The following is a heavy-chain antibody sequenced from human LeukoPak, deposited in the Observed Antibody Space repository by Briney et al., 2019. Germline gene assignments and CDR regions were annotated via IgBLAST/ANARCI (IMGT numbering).Heavy chain of an antibody. CDR1: GGSISSYY. D-gene: IGHD5-18*01. CDR2: IYYSGST. J-gene: IGHJ4*02. V-gene: IGHV4-59*08. CDR3: ARHYGGIQDYFDY. Sequence: SETLSLTCTVSGGSISSYYWNWIRQPPGKGLEWIGYIYYSGSTNYNPSLKSRVTISVDTSKNQFSLKLSSVTAADTAVYYCARHYGGIQDYFDYWGQGTLVTVSS.